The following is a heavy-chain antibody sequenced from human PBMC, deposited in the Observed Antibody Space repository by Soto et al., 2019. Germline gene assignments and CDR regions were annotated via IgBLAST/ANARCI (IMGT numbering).Heavy chain of an antibody. CDR3: ARVRRSTGMDL. Sequence: PSETLSLTCTVSGGSVSSGSYYWSWMRQPPGRGLEWIAYIYYSGTTNYNPSLKSRVTISVDTSKNQFSLKLNSVIAADTAVYYCARVRRSTGMDLWGQGTTVTVSS. J-gene: IGHJ6*02. V-gene: IGHV4-61*01. CDR1: GGSVSSGSYY. D-gene: IGHD2-2*01. CDR2: IYYSGTT.